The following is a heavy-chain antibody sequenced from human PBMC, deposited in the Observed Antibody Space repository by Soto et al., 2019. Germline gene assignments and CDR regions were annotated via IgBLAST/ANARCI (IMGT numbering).Heavy chain of an antibody. D-gene: IGHD5-12*01. V-gene: IGHV4-4*02. CDR3: AVGKYSGDVGGY. CDR2: IYHSGST. J-gene: IGHJ4*02. Sequence: QVQLQESGPGLVKPSGTLSLTCAVSGGSISSSNWWSWVRQPPGKGLEWIGEIYHSGSTNYNPSLKSRXXIXVXXSKNQFSLKLSSVTAADTAVYYCAVGKYSGDVGGYWGQGTLVTVSS. CDR1: GGSISSSNW.